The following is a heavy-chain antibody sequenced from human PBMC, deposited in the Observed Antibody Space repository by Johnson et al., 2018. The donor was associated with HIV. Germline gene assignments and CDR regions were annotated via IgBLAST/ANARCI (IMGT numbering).Heavy chain of an antibody. CDR2: IYTGDST. CDR3: ARRDAALVTAAFDI. J-gene: IGHJ3*02. D-gene: IGHD5-18*01. V-gene: IGHV3-66*04. CDR1: GFSVSSNH. Sequence: MQLVESGGGVVQPGRSLRLSCAASGFSVSSNHMTWVRQAPGKGLEWVSVIYTGDSTYYADSVKGRFTISRDISKNTLSLQMNSLSAEDTAFYYCARRDAALVTAAFDIWGQGTMVTVSS.